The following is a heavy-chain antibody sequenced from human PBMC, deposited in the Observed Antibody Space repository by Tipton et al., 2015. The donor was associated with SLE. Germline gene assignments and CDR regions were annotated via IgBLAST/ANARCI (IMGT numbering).Heavy chain of an antibody. Sequence: TLSLTCTVSGASISTHYWSWIRQPPGKGLEWIGHISSRGSTNYNPSLQSRVTISLDTSKNQFSLRLNSVTAADTALYYCAGGGVATMGGYAFEIWGQGTMVTVSS. CDR3: AGGGVATMGGYAFEI. V-gene: IGHV4-59*11. D-gene: IGHD5-12*01. CDR2: ISSRGST. J-gene: IGHJ3*02. CDR1: GASISTHY.